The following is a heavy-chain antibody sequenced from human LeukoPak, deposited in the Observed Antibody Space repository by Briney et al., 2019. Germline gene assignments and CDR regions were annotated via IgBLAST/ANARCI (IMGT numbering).Heavy chain of an antibody. V-gene: IGHV1-8*01. D-gene: IGHD6-19*01. CDR2: MNPNSGNT. Sequence: ASVKVSCKASGYTFTSYDINWVRQATGQGLEWMGWMNPNSGNTGYAQKFQGRVTMTRNTSISTAYMELSSLRSDDTAVYYCARDTGIAVAGTIGDAFDIWGQGTMVTVSS. CDR1: GYTFTSYD. CDR3: ARDTGIAVAGTIGDAFDI. J-gene: IGHJ3*02.